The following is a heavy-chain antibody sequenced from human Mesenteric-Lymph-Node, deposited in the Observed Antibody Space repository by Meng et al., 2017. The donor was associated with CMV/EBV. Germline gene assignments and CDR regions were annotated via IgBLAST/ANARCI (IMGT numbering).Heavy chain of an antibody. D-gene: IGHD3-22*01. CDR2: INPNSGGT. Sequence: ASVKVSCKASGYTFTGYYMHWVRQAPGQGLEWMGWINPNSGGTNYAQKFQGRVTMTRDTSISTAYMELSRLRSDDTAVYYCATTFYYDSSGYNHFDYWGQGTLVTVSS. CDR1: GYTFTGYY. J-gene: IGHJ4*02. CDR3: ATTFYYDSSGYNHFDY. V-gene: IGHV1-2*02.